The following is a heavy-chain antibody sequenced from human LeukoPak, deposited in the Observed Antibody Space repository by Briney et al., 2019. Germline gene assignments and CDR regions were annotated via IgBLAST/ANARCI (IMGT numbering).Heavy chain of an antibody. CDR3: ARGDIVVVPAAMLDY. V-gene: IGHV1-2*02. J-gene: IGHJ4*02. D-gene: IGHD2-2*01. CDR1: GYTFTGYY. Sequence: ASVKVSCKASGYTFTGYYMHWVRQAPGQGLEWMGWINPNSGGTNYAQKFQGRVTMTRDTSISTAYMELSRLRSDDTAVYYCARGDIVVVPAAMLDYWGQGTLVTVSS. CDR2: INPNSGGT.